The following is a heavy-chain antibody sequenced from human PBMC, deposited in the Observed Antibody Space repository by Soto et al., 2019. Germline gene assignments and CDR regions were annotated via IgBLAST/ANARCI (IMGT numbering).Heavy chain of an antibody. Sequence: GGSLRLSCAASGFTFSSYGMHWVRQAPGKGLEWVAVIWYDGSNKYYADSVKGRFTISRDNSKNTLYLQMNSLRAEDTAVYYCARERRHPLGYCSGGSCYQRPWRYGMDVWGQGTTVTVSS. CDR3: ARERRHPLGYCSGGSCYQRPWRYGMDV. J-gene: IGHJ6*02. CDR2: IWYDGSNK. D-gene: IGHD2-15*01. V-gene: IGHV3-33*01. CDR1: GFTFSSYG.